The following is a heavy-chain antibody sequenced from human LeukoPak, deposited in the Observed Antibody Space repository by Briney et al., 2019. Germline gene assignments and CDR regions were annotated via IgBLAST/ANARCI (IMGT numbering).Heavy chain of an antibody. CDR1: GFTFSSYG. D-gene: IGHD3-22*01. J-gene: IGHJ3*02. V-gene: IGHV3-30*18. CDR2: ISYDGSNK. CDR3: AKDGNYYDSSGYYPDAFDI. Sequence: GRSLRLSCAASGFTFSSYGMHWVRQAPGKGLEWVAVISYDGSNKYYADSVKGRFTISRDNSKNTLYLQMNSLRAEDTAVYYCAKDGNYYDSSGYYPDAFDIGGQGTMVTVSS.